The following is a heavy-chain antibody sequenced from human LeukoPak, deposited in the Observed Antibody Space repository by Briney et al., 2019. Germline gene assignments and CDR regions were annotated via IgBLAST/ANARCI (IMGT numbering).Heavy chain of an antibody. CDR1: VFAFANYS. V-gene: IGHV3-23*01. CDR2: LTPSGTT. D-gene: IGHD2-2*01. CDR3: VKESPYPEGSTARIYYFDN. Sequence: GRSLRLSYAASVFAFANYSISGVSRAPRKGREGGYALTPSGTTFYADIVNGRFSVSSDNSKNTLSLKMNSLRAEDTAVYYCVKESPYPEGSTARIYYFDNWGQGTLVTVSS. J-gene: IGHJ4*02.